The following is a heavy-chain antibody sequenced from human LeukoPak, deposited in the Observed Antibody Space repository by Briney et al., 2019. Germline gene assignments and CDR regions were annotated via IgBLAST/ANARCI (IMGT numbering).Heavy chain of an antibody. Sequence: PSETLSLTCAVSDGSISRYLWSWIRQPAGKGLEWLGRIHTSGTTTYSPSFQSRVTISMDTSKKQISLRLSSVTAADTAVYYCATEQVPGSAWGFDYWGQGSLVTVSS. D-gene: IGHD6-19*01. V-gene: IGHV4-4*07. J-gene: IGHJ4*02. CDR1: DGSISRYL. CDR2: IHTSGTT. CDR3: ATEQVPGSAWGFDY.